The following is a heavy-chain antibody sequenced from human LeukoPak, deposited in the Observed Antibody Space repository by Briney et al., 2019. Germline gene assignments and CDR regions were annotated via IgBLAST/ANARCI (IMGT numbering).Heavy chain of an antibody. J-gene: IGHJ5*02. D-gene: IGHD3-10*01. V-gene: IGHV4-4*07. Sequence: SETLPLTCTVSGGSISNYYWSWIRQPAGKGLEWIGRIYTSGSTNYNPSLKSRVTMSVDTSKNQFSLKLSSVTAADTAVYYCARQDVLLWFGESYLAQSSFDPWGQGTLVTVSS. CDR2: IYTSGST. CDR3: ARQDVLLWFGESYLAQSSFDP. CDR1: GGSISNYY.